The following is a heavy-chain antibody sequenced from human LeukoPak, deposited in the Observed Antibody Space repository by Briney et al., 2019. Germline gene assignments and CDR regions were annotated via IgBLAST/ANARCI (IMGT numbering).Heavy chain of an antibody. CDR1: GYMFTSYD. D-gene: IGHD4-11*01. CDR3: ARGPNYSNFGSAYYYYMDV. V-gene: IGHV1-8*03. CDR2: MNSQSGNT. Sequence: ASVQVSCQASGYMFTSYDINWVRQATGPGLEWMGWMNSQSGNTGYAQKLRGRVTITRDTSITTAYMELSSLSSEDTAVYYCARGPNYSNFGSAYYYYMDVWGKGTTVTVSS. J-gene: IGHJ6*03.